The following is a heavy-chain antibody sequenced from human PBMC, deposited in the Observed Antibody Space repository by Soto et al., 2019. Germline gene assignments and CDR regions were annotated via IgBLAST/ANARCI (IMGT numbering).Heavy chain of an antibody. D-gene: IGHD2-21*01. CDR2: VDYAGAT. CDR1: GASVTDSRYF. Sequence: QLHLQESGPGLVNPSETLSLTCTVSGASVTDSRYFWGWIRQPPGKGLEWIATVDYAGATYYNSSLNSRVRISVDRSKNQISLRLDSVTAADTAVYYCATRILRPSDYWGQGTLVTVSS. CDR3: ATRILRPSDY. V-gene: IGHV4-39*01. J-gene: IGHJ4*02.